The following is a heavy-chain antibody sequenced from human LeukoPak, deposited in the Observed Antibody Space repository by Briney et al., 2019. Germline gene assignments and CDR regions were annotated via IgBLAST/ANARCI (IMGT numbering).Heavy chain of an antibody. J-gene: IGHJ4*02. CDR3: ARDQKYRVSAEGFDY. D-gene: IGHD5/OR15-5a*01. V-gene: IGHV4-31*03. CDR2: IFYSGDT. Sequence: SQTLSLTCTVSGGSIISDRHYWSWLRQLPGKGLEWIGYIFYSGDTYYNPSLNSRAAISIDTSENQFSLRLSSLTAADTAVYFCARDQKYRVSAEGFDYWGRGTLVTVSS. CDR1: GGSIISDRHY.